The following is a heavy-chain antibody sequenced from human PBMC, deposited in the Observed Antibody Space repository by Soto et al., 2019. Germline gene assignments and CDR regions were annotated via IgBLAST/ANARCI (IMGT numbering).Heavy chain of an antibody. CDR1: GGTFSSYA. Sequence: QVQLVQSGAEVKKPGSSVKVSCKASGGTFSSYAISWVRQAPGQGLEWMGGIIPIFGTANYAQKFQGRVTITADESTSTAYMELSSLRSKDTAVYYCARDLKYYDSSGYYVDWYFDLWGRGTLVTVSS. CDR2: IIPIFGTA. V-gene: IGHV1-69*12. D-gene: IGHD3-22*01. CDR3: ARDLKYYDSSGYYVDWYFDL. J-gene: IGHJ2*01.